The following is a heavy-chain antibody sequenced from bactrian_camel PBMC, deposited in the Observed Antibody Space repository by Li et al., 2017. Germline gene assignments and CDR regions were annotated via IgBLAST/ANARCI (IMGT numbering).Heavy chain of an antibody. CDR1: GYITSSYY. CDR3: AADTVNLQMARWYTY. Sequence: HVQLVESGGGSVQTGESLTLSCVAPGYITSSYYMAWFRKEREAVAAIDTAGSATYSASVAGRFTISRDNAQNTLYLEMNNLKPEDSAMYYCAADTVNLQMARWYTYWGQGTQVTVS. D-gene: IGHD1*01. CDR2: IDTAGSA. V-gene: IGHV3S53*01. J-gene: IGHJ4*01.